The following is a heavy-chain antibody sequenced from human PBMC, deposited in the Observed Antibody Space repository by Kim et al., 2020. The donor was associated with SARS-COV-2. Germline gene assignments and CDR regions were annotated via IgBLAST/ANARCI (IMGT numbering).Heavy chain of an antibody. D-gene: IGHD3-10*01. J-gene: IGHJ6*02. CDR3: ARGPSGSGSYYGMDV. Sequence: SVKVSCKASGGTFSSYLITWVRQAPGQGLEWMGGIIPIFGTANYAQKFQGRVTITADESTSTAYMELSSLRSDDTAVYYCARGPSGSGSYYGMDVWGQGTTVTVSS. CDR1: GGTFSSYL. V-gene: IGHV1-69*13. CDR2: IIPIFGTA.